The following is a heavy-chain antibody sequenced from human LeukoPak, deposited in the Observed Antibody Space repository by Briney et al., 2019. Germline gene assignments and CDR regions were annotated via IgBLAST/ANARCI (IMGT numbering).Heavy chain of an antibody. CDR2: ISSSGGTT. J-gene: IGHJ5*02. CDR3: ARSRGPGSHWFDP. CDR1: GFTFSSYA. D-gene: IGHD3-10*01. V-gene: IGHV3-23*01. Sequence: GGSLRLSCAASGFTFSSYAMNWVRQAPGKGLEWVSVISSSGGTTYYSASVKGRFIISRDNSKTPLYLQMNSPRAEDTAVYSCARSRGPGSHWFDPWGQGTLVTVSS.